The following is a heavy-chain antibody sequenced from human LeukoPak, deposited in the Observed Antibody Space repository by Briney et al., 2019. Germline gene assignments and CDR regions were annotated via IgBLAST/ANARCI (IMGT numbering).Heavy chain of an antibody. Sequence: GGSLRLSCAASGFTFSSYGMHWVRQAPGKGLEWVAFIRYDGSNKYYADSVKGRFTISRDNSKNTLYLQMNSLRAEDTAVYYCAKVRSEDTAGYFVYWGQGTLVTVSS. CDR1: GFTFSSYG. D-gene: IGHD5-18*01. CDR2: IRYDGSNK. J-gene: IGHJ4*02. V-gene: IGHV3-30*02. CDR3: AKVRSEDTAGYFVY.